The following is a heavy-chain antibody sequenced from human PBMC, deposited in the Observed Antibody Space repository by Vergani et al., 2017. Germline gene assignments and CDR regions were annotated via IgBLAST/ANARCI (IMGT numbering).Heavy chain of an antibody. V-gene: IGHV1-18*01. CDR2: ISAYNGKT. Sequence: QVQLVQSGAEVQKPGASVKVPCKASGYTFTSYGISWVRQATGQGLEWMGWISAYNGKTNYAQELQGRGTLTTDTATSTAYMELRILRSDDTAVYYCARYLKISTRKGSSWTGEGSWFDPWGQGTTVTVSS. CDR3: ARYLKISTRKGSSWTGEGSWFDP. J-gene: IGHJ5*01. D-gene: IGHD6-13*01. CDR1: GYTFTSYG.